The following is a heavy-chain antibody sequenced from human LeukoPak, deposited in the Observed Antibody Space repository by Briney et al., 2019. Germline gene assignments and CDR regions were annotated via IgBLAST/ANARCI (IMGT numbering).Heavy chain of an antibody. CDR3: ARDRGQDEFDP. CDR2: IIPIFGTA. J-gene: IGHJ5*02. Sequence: AASVKVSCKASGGTFSSYAISWVRQGPGQGLEWMGGIIPIFGTANYAQKFQGRVTITTDESTSTAYMELSSLRSEDTAVYYCARDRGQDEFDPWGQGTLVTVSS. V-gene: IGHV1-69*05. CDR1: GGTFSSYA.